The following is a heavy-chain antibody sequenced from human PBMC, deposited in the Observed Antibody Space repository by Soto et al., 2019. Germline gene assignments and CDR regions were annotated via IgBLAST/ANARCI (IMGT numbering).Heavy chain of an antibody. CDR2: LYWDDDK. D-gene: IGHD2-21*02. J-gene: IGHJ6*02. Sequence: QITLKESGPTLVKPTQTLTLTCTFSGLSLRTTGVGVGWVRQPPGKALEWLALLYWDDDKRYSPSLKSRLTSTKDTAEKQVVLTMTNMDTVDTATYYCVQSRCGGDCLQIYSSHSYYGVDVWGQGTTVTVSS. CDR3: VQSRCGGDCLQIYSSHSYYGVDV. CDR1: GLSLRTTGVG. V-gene: IGHV2-5*02.